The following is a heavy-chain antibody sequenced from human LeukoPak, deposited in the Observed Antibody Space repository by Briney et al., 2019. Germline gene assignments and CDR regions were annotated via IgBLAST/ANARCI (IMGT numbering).Heavy chain of an antibody. CDR1: GFTFSSYW. Sequence: GGSLRLSCAASGFTFSSYWMSWVRQAPRKGLEWVANIKQDGSEKYYVDSVKGRFTISRDNAKNSLYLQMNSLRAEDTAVYYCAREDVNNWFDPWGQGTLVTVSS. CDR3: AREDVNNWFDP. D-gene: IGHD5-24*01. V-gene: IGHV3-7*01. CDR2: IKQDGSEK. J-gene: IGHJ5*02.